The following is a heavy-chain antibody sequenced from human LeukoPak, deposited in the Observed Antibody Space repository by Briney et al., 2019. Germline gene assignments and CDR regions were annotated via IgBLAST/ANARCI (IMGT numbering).Heavy chain of an antibody. J-gene: IGHJ4*02. CDR1: GGSFSGYY. V-gene: IGHV4-59*10. CDR3: ARGGKATVVTM. D-gene: IGHD4-23*01. CDR2: IYSSGST. Sequence: SETLSLTCAVYGGSFSGYYWSWIRQPAGKGLEWIGRIYSSGSTNYNPSLKSRVSMSVDTSKNQFSLKLTSVPAADTAVYYCARGGKATVVTMWGQGILVTVSS.